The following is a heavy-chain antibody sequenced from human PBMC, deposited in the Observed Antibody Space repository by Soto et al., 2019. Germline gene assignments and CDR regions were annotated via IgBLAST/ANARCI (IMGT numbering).Heavy chain of an antibody. CDR1: GYTFTSYG. J-gene: IGHJ4*02. Sequence: QVQLVQSGAEVKNSGASVKVSCKASGYTFTSYGFSWVRQAPGQGLEWMGWISASNGNTNYAQKLQGRVTMTTDTSTGTAYMELRSLRSDDTATYYCARMERLRNYFDYWGQGTLVTVSS. CDR2: ISASNGNT. D-gene: IGHD1-26*01. V-gene: IGHV1-18*01. CDR3: ARMERLRNYFDY.